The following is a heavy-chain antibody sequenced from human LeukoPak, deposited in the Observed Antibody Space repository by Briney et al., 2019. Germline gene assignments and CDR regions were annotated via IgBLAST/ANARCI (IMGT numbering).Heavy chain of an antibody. Sequence: GESLKISCKGSGYSFPNYWIGWVRQMPGKGLEWMGIIYPGDSDTRYSPSFQGQVTISADKSISTAYLQWSSLQASDTAMYYCARTDDQHYYYYMDVWGKGTTVTVSS. CDR3: ARTDDQHYYYYMDV. J-gene: IGHJ6*03. D-gene: IGHD2-2*01. CDR2: IYPGDSDT. CDR1: GYSFPNYW. V-gene: IGHV5-51*01.